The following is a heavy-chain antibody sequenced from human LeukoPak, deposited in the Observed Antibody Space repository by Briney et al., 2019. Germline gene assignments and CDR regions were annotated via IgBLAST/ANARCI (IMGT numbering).Heavy chain of an antibody. CDR1: GFSFSSYH. J-gene: IGHJ3*01. D-gene: IGHD1-26*01. CDR2: MYGSARSGGP. CDR3: VRVPSGLIKGSYDL. V-gene: IGHV3-23*01. Sequence: GGSLRLSCLASGFSFSSYHMTWVRQPPGKGLEWVSPMYGSARSGGPFYTDSVKGRFTISRDNSLNTLYLQMNGLRVDDTALYYCVRVPSGLIKGSYDLWGQGTMVSVSS.